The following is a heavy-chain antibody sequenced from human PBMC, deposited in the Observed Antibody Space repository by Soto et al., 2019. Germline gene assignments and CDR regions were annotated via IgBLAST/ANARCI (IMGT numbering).Heavy chain of an antibody. D-gene: IGHD6-19*01. CDR1: SDSISSYY. J-gene: IGHJ4*02. Sequence: QVQLQESGPGLVRPSETLSLTCTVSSDSISSYYWIWIRQSPGKGLEWIGYTDYSGNTNYNPSLQRRVSISGDASNNQFSLRLSSVTAADTAVYYCARAVGDPLYYLDYWGQGTLVTVSS. V-gene: IGHV4-59*08. CDR2: TDYSGNT. CDR3: ARAVGDPLYYLDY.